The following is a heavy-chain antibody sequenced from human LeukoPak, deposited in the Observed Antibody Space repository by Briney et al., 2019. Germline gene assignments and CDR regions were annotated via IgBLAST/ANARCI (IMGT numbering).Heavy chain of an antibody. J-gene: IGHJ4*02. D-gene: IGHD3-10*01. CDR3: ARNRTGTFDF. Sequence: ASVEVSCKASGYTFRNYGINWVRQAPGQGLEWLGWISGDSYDTKYEQKLQGRVTMTADTSTSTAYMELRSLTSDDTAVYYCARNRTGTFDFWGQGTLVTVSS. V-gene: IGHV1-18*01. CDR1: GYTFRNYG. CDR2: ISGDSYDT.